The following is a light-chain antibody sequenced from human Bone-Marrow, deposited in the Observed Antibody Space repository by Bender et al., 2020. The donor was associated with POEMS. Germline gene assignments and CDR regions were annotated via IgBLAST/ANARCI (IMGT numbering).Light chain of an antibody. Sequence: QSVLTQPPSASETPGQRVTISCSGSSSNIESHTVNWYQQLPGTAPKLLIYSNNQRPSGVPERFSASKSGTSASLAIDGLRSEDEADYHCATWDDSLRGPVFGGGTKLTVL. CDR2: SNN. CDR3: ATWDDSLRGPV. J-gene: IGLJ3*02. CDR1: SSNIESHT. V-gene: IGLV1-44*01.